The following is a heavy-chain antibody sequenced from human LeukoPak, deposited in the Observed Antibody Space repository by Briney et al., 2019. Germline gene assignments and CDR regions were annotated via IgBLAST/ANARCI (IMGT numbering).Heavy chain of an antibody. V-gene: IGHV3-33*01. CDR3: ARALLPYSSIYYFDY. CDR1: GFSSSTYG. D-gene: IGHD6-13*01. Sequence: GGSLRLSCAASGFSSSTYGMHWVRQAPGKGLEWVAVIWDDESNKYYADSVKGRFTVSRDNSKNTLYLQMNSLRAEDTAVYYCARALLPYSSIYYFDYWGQGTLVTVSS. J-gene: IGHJ4*02. CDR2: IWDDESNK.